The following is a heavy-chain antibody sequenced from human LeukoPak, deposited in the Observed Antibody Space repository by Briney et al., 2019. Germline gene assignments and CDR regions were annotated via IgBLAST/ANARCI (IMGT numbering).Heavy chain of an antibody. Sequence: SETLSLTCTVSGGSISSYYWSWIRQPPGKGLEWIGYIYYSGSTNYNPSLKSRVTISVDTSKNQFSLKLSSVTAADTAVYYCARERAGSSWHDGWFDPWGQGTLVTVSS. CDR3: ARERAGSSWHDGWFDP. J-gene: IGHJ5*02. CDR2: IYYSGST. CDR1: GGSISSYY. D-gene: IGHD6-13*01. V-gene: IGHV4-59*01.